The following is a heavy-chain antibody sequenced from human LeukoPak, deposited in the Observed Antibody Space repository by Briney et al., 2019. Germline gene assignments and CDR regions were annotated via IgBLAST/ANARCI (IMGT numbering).Heavy chain of an antibody. D-gene: IGHD2-2*01. Sequence: SETLSLTCTVSGGSISSSSYYWGWIRQPPGKGLEWIGSIYYSGSTYYNPSLKSRVTISVDTSKNQFSLKLSSVTAADTAVYYCVRHVRPNYCSSTSCYVDEYWYDPWGQGTLVTVSS. CDR3: VRHVRPNYCSSTSCYVDEYWYDP. J-gene: IGHJ5*02. CDR2: IYYSGST. V-gene: IGHV4-39*01. CDR1: GGSISSSSYY.